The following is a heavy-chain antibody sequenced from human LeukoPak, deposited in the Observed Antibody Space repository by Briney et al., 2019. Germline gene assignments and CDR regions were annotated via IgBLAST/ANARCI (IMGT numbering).Heavy chain of an antibody. CDR1: GFTFRNAW. CDR2: IRNKAHSYTT. V-gene: IGHV3-72*01. CDR3: ARTGCSGGSCFLDF. Sequence: GGSLRLSCAASGFTFRNAWMSWVRQAPGKGLEWVGRIRNKAHSYTTEYAASVKGSFTISRDDSKNSLYLQMNSLKTEDTAVYYCARTGCSGGSCFLDFWGQGTRVTVSS. D-gene: IGHD2-15*01. J-gene: IGHJ4*02.